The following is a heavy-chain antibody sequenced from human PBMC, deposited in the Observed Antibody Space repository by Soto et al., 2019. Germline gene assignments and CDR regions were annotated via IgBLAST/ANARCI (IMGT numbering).Heavy chain of an antibody. CDR1: GGSISSYY. D-gene: IGHD2-2*01. Sequence: SETLSLTCTVSGGSISSYYWSWIRQPPGKGLEWIGYIYFTGSTNYNPSLKSRVTISVDTSKNQFSLKVNSVTAADTAVYYCARGSCSSASCYTGAYWGQGTLVTVSS. J-gene: IGHJ4*02. CDR2: IYFTGST. CDR3: ARGSCSSASCYTGAY. V-gene: IGHV4-59*01.